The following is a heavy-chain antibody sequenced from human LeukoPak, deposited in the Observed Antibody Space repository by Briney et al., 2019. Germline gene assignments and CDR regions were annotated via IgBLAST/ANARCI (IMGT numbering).Heavy chain of an antibody. CDR1: GFTFDDYA. J-gene: IGHJ4*02. Sequence: GGSLRLSCAASGFTFDDYAMHWVRQAPGKGLEWVSGISWNSGSIGYADSVKGRFTISRDNAKNSLYLQMNSLRAEDTALYYCAKAVSSSSYLFDYWGQGTLVTVPS. D-gene: IGHD6-6*01. V-gene: IGHV3-9*01. CDR2: ISWNSGSI. CDR3: AKAVSSSSYLFDY.